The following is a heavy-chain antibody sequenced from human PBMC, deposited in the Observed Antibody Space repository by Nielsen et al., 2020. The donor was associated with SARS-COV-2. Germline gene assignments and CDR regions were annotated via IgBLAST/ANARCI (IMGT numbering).Heavy chain of an antibody. CDR1: GFTFSSYG. Sequence: GESLKISCAASGFTFSSYGMHWVRQAPGKGLEWVAVIWYDGSNKYYADSVKGRFTISRDNSKNTLYLQMNSLRAEDTAVYYCAREEGAIGQSSGWYGFFDYWGQGTLVTVSS. J-gene: IGHJ4*02. CDR3: AREEGAIGQSSGWYGFFDY. CDR2: IWYDGSNK. V-gene: IGHV3-33*08. D-gene: IGHD6-19*01.